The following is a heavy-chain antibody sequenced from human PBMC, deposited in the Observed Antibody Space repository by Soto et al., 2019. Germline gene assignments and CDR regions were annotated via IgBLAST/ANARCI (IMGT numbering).Heavy chain of an antibody. CDR2: VSIGGST. J-gene: IGHJ4*02. CDR1: GFTFSNYA. D-gene: IGHD2-15*01. V-gene: IGHV3-23*01. CDR3: AKRRGAGGHFDY. Sequence: PGGSLRLSCAASGFTFSNYAMGWVRHGPGKGLEWVAVVSIGGSTHYADSVRGRFTISRDNSKNTLSLQMNSLTAEDTAVYFCAKRRGAGGHFDYWGQGALVTLSS.